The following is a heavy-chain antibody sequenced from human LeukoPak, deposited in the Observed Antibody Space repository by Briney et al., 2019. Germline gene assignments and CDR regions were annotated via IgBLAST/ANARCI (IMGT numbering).Heavy chain of an antibody. CDR3: ARGWAFDI. Sequence: GGSLRLSCAASGFTFSSYTMNWVRQAPGKGLEWVSSISSSSTYINYADSVKGRFTISRDNAKNSLYLQMNSLRAEDTAVYYCARGWAFDIWGLGTMVTVSS. J-gene: IGHJ3*02. V-gene: IGHV3-21*01. CDR1: GFTFSSYT. CDR2: ISSSSTYI.